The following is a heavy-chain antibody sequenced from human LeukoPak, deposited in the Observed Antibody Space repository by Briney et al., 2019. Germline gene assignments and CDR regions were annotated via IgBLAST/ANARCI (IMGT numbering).Heavy chain of an antibody. V-gene: IGHV3-23*01. CDR2: IGGSGGST. Sequence: GGSLRLSCAASGFTFSSYAMSWVRQAPGKGLEWVSAIGGSGGSTYYADSVKGRFTISRDNSKNTLYLQMNSLRAEDTAVYYCATLIAAAGKFDYWGQGTLVTVSS. CDR3: ATLIAAAGKFDY. D-gene: IGHD6-13*01. CDR1: GFTFSSYA. J-gene: IGHJ4*02.